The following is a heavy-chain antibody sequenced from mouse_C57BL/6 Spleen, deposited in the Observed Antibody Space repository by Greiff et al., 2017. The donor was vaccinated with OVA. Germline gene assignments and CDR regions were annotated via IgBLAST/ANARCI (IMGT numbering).Heavy chain of an antibody. CDR1: GFSLTSYG. CDR2: IWSDGST. V-gene: IGHV2-2*01. J-gene: IGHJ3*01. Sequence: VQLQESGPGLVQPSQSLSITCTVSGFSLTSYGVHWVRQSPGKGLEWLGVIWSDGSTDYNAAFISRLSISKDNSKSQVFFKMNSLQADDTATYYCARGGLRRGAWFAYWGQGTLVTVSA. D-gene: IGHD2-4*01. CDR3: ARGGLRRGAWFAY.